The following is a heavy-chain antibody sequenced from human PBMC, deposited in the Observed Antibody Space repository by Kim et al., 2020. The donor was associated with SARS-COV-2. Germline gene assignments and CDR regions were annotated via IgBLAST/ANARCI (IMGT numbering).Heavy chain of an antibody. CDR1: GYSFTSYW. J-gene: IGHJ3*02. V-gene: IGHV5-51*01. Sequence: GESLKISCKGSGYSFTSYWIGWVRQMPGKGLEWMGIIYPGDSDTRYSPSFQGQVTISADKSISTAYLQWSSLKASDTAMYYCARQGRLRYFDWLSRRKGAFDIWGQGTMVTVSS. D-gene: IGHD3-9*01. CDR2: IYPGDSDT. CDR3: ARQGRLRYFDWLSRRKGAFDI.